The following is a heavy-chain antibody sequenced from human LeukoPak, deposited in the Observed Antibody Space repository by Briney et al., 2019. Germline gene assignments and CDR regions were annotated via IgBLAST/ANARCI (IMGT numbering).Heavy chain of an antibody. CDR3: ARLDFGGYGVYFFDY. CDR1: GFTFSSYA. J-gene: IGHJ4*02. D-gene: IGHD4-17*01. CDR2: IYSGGTT. Sequence: PGVSLRLSCAASGFTFSSYAMSWVRQAPGKGLEWVSVIYSGGTTYYADSVKGRFTLSRDNSKNTLYLQMNNLRAEDTAVYYCARLDFGGYGVYFFDYWGQGTLVTVSS. V-gene: IGHV3-66*01.